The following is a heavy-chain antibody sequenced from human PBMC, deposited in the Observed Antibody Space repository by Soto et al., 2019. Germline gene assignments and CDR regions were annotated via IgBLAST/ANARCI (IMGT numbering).Heavy chain of an antibody. CDR3: AKTYYYDSSGYNYYYAMDV. V-gene: IGHV3-48*01. D-gene: IGHD3-22*01. CDR2: ISSSGTTK. Sequence: GGSLRLSCAASGFTFRNYAMNWVRQAPGKGLEWVSYISSSGTTKYYADSVKGRFTISRDNANDSLYLQMNSLRAEDTAVYYCAKTYYYDSSGYNYYYAMDVWGQGTTVTVS. J-gene: IGHJ6*02. CDR1: GFTFRNYA.